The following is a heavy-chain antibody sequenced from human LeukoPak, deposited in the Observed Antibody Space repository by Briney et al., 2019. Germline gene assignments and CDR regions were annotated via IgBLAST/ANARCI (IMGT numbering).Heavy chain of an antibody. J-gene: IGHJ4*02. V-gene: IGHV3-74*01. D-gene: IGHD6-19*01. CDR2: INSDGSST. CDR3: AREGLQWLEDY. Sequence: GGSLRLSCAASGFTFDDYGMSWVRQAPGKGLVWVSRINSDGSSTSYADSVKGRFTISRDNAKNTLYLQMNSLRAEDTAVYYCAREGLQWLEDYWGQGTLVTVSS. CDR1: GFTFDDYG.